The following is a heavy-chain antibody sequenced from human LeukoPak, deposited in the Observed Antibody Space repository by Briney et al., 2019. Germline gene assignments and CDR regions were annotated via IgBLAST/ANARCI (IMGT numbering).Heavy chain of an antibody. V-gene: IGHV1-8*01. D-gene: IGHD5-12*01. CDR3: ARESSNYSGYESIWFGP. Sequence: ASVKVSCKASGYTFTSYDINWVRQATGQGREWMGGMNPNSGNTGYAQKCHGGVTITRNTSLSTAYMERSSLRAMDTALCYCARESSNYSGYESIWFGPWGQGTLVTVSS. CDR1: GYTFTSYD. CDR2: MNPNSGNT. J-gene: IGHJ5*02.